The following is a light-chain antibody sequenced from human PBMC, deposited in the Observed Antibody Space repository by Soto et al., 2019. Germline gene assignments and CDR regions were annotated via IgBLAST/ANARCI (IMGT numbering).Light chain of an antibody. CDR1: QSVSSSF. CDR2: GAS. Sequence: EIVLTPAPGTLSLFPGERGTISFSVCQSVSSSFLAWYQQKVGQAPRLLIYGASSRATGIPDRFSGSGSGTDFTLTISRLEPEDFAVYYCQQYGSSPRTFGQGTRLEIK. CDR3: QQYGSSPRT. V-gene: IGKV3-20*01. J-gene: IGKJ5*01.